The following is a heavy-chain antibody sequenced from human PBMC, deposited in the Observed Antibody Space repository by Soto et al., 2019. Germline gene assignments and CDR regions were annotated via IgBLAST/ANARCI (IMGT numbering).Heavy chain of an antibody. V-gene: IGHV1-69*01. CDR1: GGTFSSYA. Sequence: QVQLVQSGAEVKKPGSSVKVSCKASGGTFSSYAISWVRQAPGQGLEWMGGIIPIFGTANYAQKFQGRVTITADESTSTAYMELSSLRSEDTAVYYCARGHIVATINHYYYGMDVWGQGTLVTVSS. J-gene: IGHJ6*02. CDR3: ARGHIVATINHYYYGMDV. CDR2: IIPIFGTA. D-gene: IGHD5-12*01.